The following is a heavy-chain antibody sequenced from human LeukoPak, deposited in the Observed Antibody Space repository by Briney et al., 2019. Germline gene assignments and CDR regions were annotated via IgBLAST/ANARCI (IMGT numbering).Heavy chain of an antibody. CDR1: GFSFSDYS. J-gene: IGHJ6*04. CDR2: ISDRGTTI. V-gene: IGHV3-11*04. D-gene: IGHD3-10*02. Sequence: GGSLRLSCAASGFSFSDYSMTWIRQAPGKGLEGVSYISDRGTTIYSADSVKGRFTISRDNAKNSLYLQMNSLRAEDTAVYDCAELGITMIGGVWGKGTTVTISS. CDR3: AELGITMIGGV.